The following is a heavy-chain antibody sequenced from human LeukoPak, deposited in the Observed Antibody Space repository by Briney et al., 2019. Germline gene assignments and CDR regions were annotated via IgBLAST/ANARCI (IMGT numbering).Heavy chain of an antibody. CDR1: GYTFTSYG. J-gene: IGHJ5*02. CDR3: ARELERLGWFDP. D-gene: IGHD1-1*01. CDR2: ISAYNGNT. Sequence: GASVKVSCKASGYTFTSYGISWVRQAPGQGLEWMGWISAYNGNTNYAQKFQGRVTITADKSTSTAYMELSSLRSEDTAVYYCARELERLGWFDPWGQGTLVTVSS. V-gene: IGHV1-18*01.